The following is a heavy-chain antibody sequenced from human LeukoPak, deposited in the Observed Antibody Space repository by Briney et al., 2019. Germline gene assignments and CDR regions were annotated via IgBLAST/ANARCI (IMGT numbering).Heavy chain of an antibody. CDR1: GGSISSGNYY. J-gene: IGHJ4*02. D-gene: IGHD3-22*01. CDR3: ARGRDSRGYQFMGFDS. Sequence: SQTLSLTCTVSGGSISSGNYYWSWIRQPAGQGLEWIGRIWADGAPTYRPSLKSRVSISVDVSKNQFSLRLTSVTAADTAVYYCARGRDSRGYQFMGFDSWGQGTLVTVSS. V-gene: IGHV4-61*02. CDR2: IWADGAP.